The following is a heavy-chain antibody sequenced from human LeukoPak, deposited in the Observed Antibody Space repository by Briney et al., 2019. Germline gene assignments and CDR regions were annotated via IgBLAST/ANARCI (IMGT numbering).Heavy chain of an antibody. V-gene: IGHV3-73*01. CDR3: TRRDGDSLDV. Sequence: GGSLRLTCAASGFIFSGSSMHWVRQASGKGLEWVGRIRSKTNNYATAYAASVKGRFTISRDDSENTAYLQMNSLKSEDTAVYYCTRRDGDSLDVWGQGTTVTVSS. J-gene: IGHJ6*02. CDR2: IRSKTNNYAT. D-gene: IGHD3-3*01. CDR1: GFIFSGSS.